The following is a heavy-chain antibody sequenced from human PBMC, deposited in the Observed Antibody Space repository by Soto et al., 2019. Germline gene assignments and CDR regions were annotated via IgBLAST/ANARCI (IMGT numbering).Heavy chain of an antibody. CDR2: IRSEVNSYAT. CDR3: ARLSVGYDTLTGGDY. Sequence: EVQLVESGGGLVQPGGSLELACVVSGFTFTASAMHWVRQASGRGLEWVGRIRSEVNSYATAYAASVEGRFFISREDSKNRAYLPMNSLRPEDTAVYYCARLSVGYDTLTGGDYWGQGTVVTVSS. D-gene: IGHD3-9*01. J-gene: IGHJ4*02. CDR1: GFTFTASA. V-gene: IGHV3-73*02.